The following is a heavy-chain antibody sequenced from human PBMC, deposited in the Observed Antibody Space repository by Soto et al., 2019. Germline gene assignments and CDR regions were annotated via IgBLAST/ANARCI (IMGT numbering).Heavy chain of an antibody. J-gene: IGHJ3*02. CDR3: AADPYYYDSSGYSFAFDI. D-gene: IGHD3-22*01. CDR1: GYTFTSYA. CDR2: INAGSGNT. Sequence: SVKVSCKASGYTFTSYAMHWVRQAPGQRLEWIGWINAGSGNTNYAQKFQERVTITRDMSTSTAYMELSSLRSEDTAVYYCAADPYYYDSSGYSFAFDIWGQGTMVTVSS. V-gene: IGHV1-58*02.